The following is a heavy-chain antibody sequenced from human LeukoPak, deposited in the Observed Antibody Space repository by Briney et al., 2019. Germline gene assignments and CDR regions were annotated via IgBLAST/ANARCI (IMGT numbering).Heavy chain of an antibody. J-gene: IGHJ4*02. CDR2: IYYSGTT. Sequence: PSETLSLTCTVSGDSISSYYWTWIRQPPGKGLEWIGYIYYSGTTNYNPSLKGRVTISVDTSKNQFSLNLSSVTAADTAVYYCASGRPLGFDYWGQGTLVTVSS. D-gene: IGHD1-26*01. CDR1: GDSISSYY. CDR3: ASGRPLGFDY. V-gene: IGHV4-59*01.